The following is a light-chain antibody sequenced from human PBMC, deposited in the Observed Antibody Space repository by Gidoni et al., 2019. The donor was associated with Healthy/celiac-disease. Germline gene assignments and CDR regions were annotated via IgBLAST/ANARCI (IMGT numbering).Light chain of an antibody. CDR2: GAS. CDR3: QQYNNWPPGYT. J-gene: IGKJ2*01. V-gene: IGKV3-15*01. Sequence: EMMITQSPSTLSVSPGERATLSCRASQSVSSNLAWYQQKPGHAPRPHLHGASPTATGTPVRFRGSGSGTEFTLTISSLQSEDFAVYYCQQYNNWPPGYTFGQGTKLEIK. CDR1: QSVSSN.